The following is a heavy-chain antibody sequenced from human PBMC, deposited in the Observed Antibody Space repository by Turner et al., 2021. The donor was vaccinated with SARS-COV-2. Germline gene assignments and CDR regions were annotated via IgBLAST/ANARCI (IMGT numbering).Heavy chain of an antibody. CDR1: GGSISSGAYY. V-gene: IGHV4-31*03. CDR3: ARAGTDWLQYYYFDY. Sequence: QVQLQESGPGLVQPSQTLSLTCTVSGGSISSGAYYWSWIRQHPGKGLEWIGYIYYSGSTYYNPSLKSRVTISVDTSKDQFSLKLSSVTAADTAVYYCARAGTDWLQYYYFDYWGQGTLVTVSS. J-gene: IGHJ4*02. D-gene: IGHD3-9*01. CDR2: IYYSGST.